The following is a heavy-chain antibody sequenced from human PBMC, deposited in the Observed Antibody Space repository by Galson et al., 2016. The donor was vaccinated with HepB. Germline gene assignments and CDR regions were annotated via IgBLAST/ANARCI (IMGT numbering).Heavy chain of an antibody. CDR2: IGTNGDT. Sequence: SLRLSCAASGFDFRKYDMHWVRQVPGKRLEWVSLIGTNGDTNSPASLRGRFTISREDAENYVQLQMSYLTVGDTAVYYCVRDYRGVAGHPNSGMDLWGQGTTVTASS. J-gene: IGHJ6*02. V-gene: IGHV3-13*01. CDR3: VRDYRGVAGHPNSGMDL. CDR1: GFDFRKYD. D-gene: IGHD6-19*01.